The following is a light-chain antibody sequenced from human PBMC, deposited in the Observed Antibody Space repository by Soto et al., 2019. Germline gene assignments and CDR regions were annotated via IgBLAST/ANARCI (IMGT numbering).Light chain of an antibody. CDR2: DVR. Sequence: QSVLTQPASVSGSPGQSITISCTGTSSDVGSYNLISWYQQHPGKAPNLMIYDVRNRPSGISNRFSGSKSGNTASLTISGLQAEDEADYYCSSYTTSSTLYVFGTGTKVTVL. CDR1: SSDVGSYNL. CDR3: SSYTTSSTLYV. J-gene: IGLJ1*01. V-gene: IGLV2-14*02.